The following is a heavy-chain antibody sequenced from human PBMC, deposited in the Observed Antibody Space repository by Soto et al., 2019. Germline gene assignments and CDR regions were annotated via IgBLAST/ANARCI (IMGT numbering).Heavy chain of an antibody. CDR2: IYYSGST. CDR3: ARSPEYYDILTGYYYSSEFDY. V-gene: IGHV4-59*01. CDR1: GGSISSYY. J-gene: IGHJ4*02. Sequence: PSETLSLTCTVSGGSISSYYWSWIRQPPGKGLEWIGYIYYSGSTNYNPSLKRRVTISVDTSKNQFSLKLSSVTAADTAVYYCARSPEYYDILTGYYYSSEFDYWGQGTLVTVSS. D-gene: IGHD3-9*01.